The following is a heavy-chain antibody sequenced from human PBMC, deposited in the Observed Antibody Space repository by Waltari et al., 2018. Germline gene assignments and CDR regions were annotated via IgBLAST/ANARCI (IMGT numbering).Heavy chain of an antibody. D-gene: IGHD4-17*01. CDR3: AREMVASTGLDL. V-gene: IGHV3-11*06. Sequence: QMQLVESGGGLVKPGGSLRRSCAASGFGFSDYCMTWIRQAPGKGLEWISYISNSGSYTNYADSVKGRFTISRDNAKKSLYLQMNNLRDNDTAVYYCAREMVASTGLDLWGQGTLVSVSS. CDR1: GFGFSDYC. J-gene: IGHJ5*02. CDR2: ISNSGSYT.